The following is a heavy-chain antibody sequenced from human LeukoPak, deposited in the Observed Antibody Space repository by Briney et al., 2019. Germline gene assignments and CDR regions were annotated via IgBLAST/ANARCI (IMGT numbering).Heavy chain of an antibody. D-gene: IGHD2-15*01. V-gene: IGHV3-30*03. Sequence: GRSLRLSCAASGFTFSSYGMHWVRQAPGKGLEWVAVISYDGSNKYYADSVKGRFTISRDNSKNTLYLQMNSLRAEDTAVYYCARDWAYCSGGSCSPYYFDYWGQGTLVTVSS. CDR3: ARDWAYCSGGSCSPYYFDY. CDR2: ISYDGSNK. CDR1: GFTFSSYG. J-gene: IGHJ4*02.